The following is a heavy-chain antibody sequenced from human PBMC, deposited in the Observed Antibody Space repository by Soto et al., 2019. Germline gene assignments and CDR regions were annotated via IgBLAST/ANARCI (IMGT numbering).Heavy chain of an antibody. CDR3: XREFCSGGNCYTYYFDP. Sequence: GGSLRLSCAASGLTFNRYWMHWVRHAPGKGLVWVSHINTDGSNTNYADSVKGRFTISRDNAKSTLFLQMNSLRDEDTAVYYCXREFCSGGNCYTYYFDPWGQGIPVTVSS. J-gene: IGHJ5*02. V-gene: IGHV3-74*01. CDR2: INTDGSNT. CDR1: GLTFNRYW. D-gene: IGHD2-15*01.